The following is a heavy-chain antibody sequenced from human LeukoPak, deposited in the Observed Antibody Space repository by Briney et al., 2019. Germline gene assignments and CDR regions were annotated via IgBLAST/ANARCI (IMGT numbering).Heavy chain of an antibody. V-gene: IGHV3-23*01. Sequence: GGSLRLSCAASGFTVSTYDMSRVRQAPGKGPEWVSGFSGSDGSAYYADSVKGRFTISRDNSKNTLYLQMNSLRADDTAIYYCASEFDPWGQGTLVTVSS. CDR1: GFTVSTYD. CDR3: ASEFDP. CDR2: FSGSDGSA. J-gene: IGHJ5*02.